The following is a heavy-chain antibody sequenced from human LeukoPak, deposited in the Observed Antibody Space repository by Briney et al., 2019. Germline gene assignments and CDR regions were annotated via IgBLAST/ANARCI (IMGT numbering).Heavy chain of an antibody. D-gene: IGHD3-22*01. J-gene: IGHJ4*02. V-gene: IGHV4-39*01. CDR3: ATRSYYYDSSGSFDY. CDR2: IYYSGST. Sequence: SETLSLTCTVSGGSISSSSYYWGWIRQPPGKGLEWIGSIYYSGSTYYNPSLKSRVTISVDTSKNQFSLKLSSVIAADTAVYYCATRSYYYDSSGSFDYWGQGTLVTVSS. CDR1: GGSISSSSYY.